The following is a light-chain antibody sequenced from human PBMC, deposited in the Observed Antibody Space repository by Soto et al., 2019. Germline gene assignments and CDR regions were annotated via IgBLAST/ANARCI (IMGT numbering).Light chain of an antibody. Sequence: EIVMTQSPATLSVSPRERATLSCRASQSVSSNLAWYLQKPGQAPRLLIYGASTRATGIPARFSGSGSGTEFTLTISSLQSEDFAVYYCQQYNNWPITFGQGTRLEIK. CDR2: GAS. V-gene: IGKV3-15*01. J-gene: IGKJ5*01. CDR3: QQYNNWPIT. CDR1: QSVSSN.